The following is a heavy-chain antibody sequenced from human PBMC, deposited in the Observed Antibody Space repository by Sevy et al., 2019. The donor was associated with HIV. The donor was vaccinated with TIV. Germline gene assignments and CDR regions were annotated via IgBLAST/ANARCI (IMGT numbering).Heavy chain of an antibody. J-gene: IGHJ6*02. CDR2: IYYSGST. CDR1: GGSISSSSYY. D-gene: IGHD6-19*01. V-gene: IGHV4-39*01. Sequence: SETLSLTCTVSGGSISSSSYYWGWIRQPPGKGLEWIGSIYYSGSTYYNPSPKSRVTISVDTSKNQFSLKLSSVTAADTAVYYCARPSSGLSDYYYGMDVWGQGTTVTVSS. CDR3: ARPSSGLSDYYYGMDV.